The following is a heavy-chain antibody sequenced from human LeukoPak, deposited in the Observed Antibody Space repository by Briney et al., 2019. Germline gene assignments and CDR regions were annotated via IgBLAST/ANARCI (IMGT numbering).Heavy chain of an antibody. D-gene: IGHD2-2*01. J-gene: IGHJ6*03. V-gene: IGHV3-30*04. CDR2: ISYDGSNK. CDR3: ARSIVVPARHYYYYMDV. CDR1: GFTFSSYA. Sequence: GGSLRLSCAASGFTFSSYAMHWVRQAPGKGLEWVAVISYDGSNKYYADSVKGRFTISRDNSKNTLYLQMNSLRAEDTAVYYCARSIVVPARHYYYYMDVWGKGTTVTVSS.